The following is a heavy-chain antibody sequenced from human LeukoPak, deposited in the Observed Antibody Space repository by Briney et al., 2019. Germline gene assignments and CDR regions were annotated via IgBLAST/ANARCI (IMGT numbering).Heavy chain of an antibody. D-gene: IGHD3-3*01. CDR3: APRGAIFGVVIPRY. V-gene: IGHV3-7*01. CDR1: GLTFSSYA. CDR2: IKQDGSEK. J-gene: IGHJ4*02. Sequence: GGSLRLSCAASGLTFSSYAMNWVRQAPGKGLEWVANIKQDGSEKYYVDSVKGRFTISRDNAKNSLYLQMNSLRAEDTAVYYCAPRGAIFGVVIPRYWGQGTLVTVSS.